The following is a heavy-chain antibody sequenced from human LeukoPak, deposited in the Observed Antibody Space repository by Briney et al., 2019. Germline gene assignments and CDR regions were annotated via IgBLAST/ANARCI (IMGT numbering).Heavy chain of an antibody. CDR2: ISSSGSTI. CDR1: GFIFTDYW. V-gene: IGHV3-11*04. D-gene: IGHD6-19*01. Sequence: PGGSLRLSCAASGFIFTDYWMNWVRQAPGKGLEWVSYISSSGSTIYYADSVKGRFTISRDNAKNSLYLQMNSLRAEDTAVYYCARDGPYSGYYFDYWGQGTLVTVSS. J-gene: IGHJ4*02. CDR3: ARDGPYSGYYFDY.